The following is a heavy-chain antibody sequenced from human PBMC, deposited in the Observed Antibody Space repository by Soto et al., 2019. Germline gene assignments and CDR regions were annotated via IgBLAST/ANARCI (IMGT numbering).Heavy chain of an antibody. CDR1: GFSLTTSGVG. CDR3: AHNPSYSSNWYIRDAWSDP. J-gene: IGHJ5*02. CDR2: IYGDDDK. Sequence: QITLNESGPALVKPTQTLTLTCTFSGFSLTTSGVGVHWLRQPPGKALEWLAVIYGDDDKRYNPSLETRLTLPTDTSKNQVVLTLTNMDPLDTATYYCAHNPSYSSNWYIRDAWSDPWGQGPLVTVSS. V-gene: IGHV2-5*02. D-gene: IGHD6-13*01.